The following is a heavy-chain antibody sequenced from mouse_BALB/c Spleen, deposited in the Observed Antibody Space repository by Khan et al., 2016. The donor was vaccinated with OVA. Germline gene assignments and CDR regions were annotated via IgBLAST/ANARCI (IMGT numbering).Heavy chain of an antibody. CDR3: ARGNYYGYYFDY. CDR1: GYSITSGYA. CDR2: ISYSGVT. D-gene: IGHD1-1*01. Sequence: EVKLEESGPGLVKPSQSLSLTCTVTGYSITSGYAWNWIRQFPGNKLEWTGYISYSGVTSYTPSLKSRISITRDTSKNQFFLQLNSVPTEDTATYYCARGNYYGYYFDYWGQGTTLTVSS. V-gene: IGHV3-2*02. J-gene: IGHJ2*01.